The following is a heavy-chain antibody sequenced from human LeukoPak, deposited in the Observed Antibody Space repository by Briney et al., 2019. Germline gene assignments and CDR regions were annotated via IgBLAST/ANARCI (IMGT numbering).Heavy chain of an antibody. D-gene: IGHD3-10*01. CDR1: GFTFSSYE. CDR3: ARVGITMVRGSPTPRDI. V-gene: IGHV3-48*03. J-gene: IGHJ3*02. CDR2: ISSSGSTI. Sequence: PGGSLGLSCAASGFTFSSYEMNWVRQAPGKGLEWVSYISSSGSTIYYADSVKGRFTISRDNAKNSLYLQMISLRAEDTAVYYCARVGITMVRGSPTPRDIWGQGTMVTVSS.